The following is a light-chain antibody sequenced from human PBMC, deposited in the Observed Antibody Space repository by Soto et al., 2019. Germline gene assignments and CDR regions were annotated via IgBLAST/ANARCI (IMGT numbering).Light chain of an antibody. V-gene: IGLV2-8*01. CDR1: SSDVGGYNY. Sequence: QSVLTQPPSASGSPGQSVTLSCTGTSSDVGGYNYVSWYQQHPGKAPKLVIYEVSKRPSGVPDRFSGSQSGNTASLTVSGLQAEDEGDYYCSSYAGSNNLVFGGGTKLTVL. CDR3: SSYAGSNNLV. J-gene: IGLJ3*02. CDR2: EVS.